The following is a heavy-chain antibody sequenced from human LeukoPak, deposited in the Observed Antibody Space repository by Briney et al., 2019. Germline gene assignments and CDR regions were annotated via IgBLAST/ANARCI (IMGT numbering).Heavy chain of an antibody. CDR2: ISGSGGST. V-gene: IGHV3-23*01. CDR3: AKFYYDSSGYYLGRYMDV. Sequence: GGSLRLSCAASGFTFSSYAMSWVRQAPGKGLEWVSAISGSGGSTYYADSVKGRFTISRDNSKNTLYLQMNSLRAEDTAVYYCAKFYYDSSGYYLGRYMDVWGEGTTVTVSS. CDR1: GFTFSSYA. D-gene: IGHD3-22*01. J-gene: IGHJ6*03.